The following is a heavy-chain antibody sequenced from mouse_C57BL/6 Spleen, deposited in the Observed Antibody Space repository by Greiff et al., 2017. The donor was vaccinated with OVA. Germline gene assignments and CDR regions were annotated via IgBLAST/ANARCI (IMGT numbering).Heavy chain of an antibody. V-gene: IGHV1-69*01. J-gene: IGHJ4*01. CDR1: GYTFTSYW. CDR3: ARELRSYAMDY. CDR2: IDPSDSYT. Sequence: QVQLKQPGAELVMPGASVKLSCKASGYTFTSYWMHWVKQRPGQGLEWIGEIDPSDSYTNYNQKFKGKSTLTVDKSSSTAYMQLSSLTSEDSAVYYCARELRSYAMDYWGQGTSVTVSS. D-gene: IGHD1-1*01.